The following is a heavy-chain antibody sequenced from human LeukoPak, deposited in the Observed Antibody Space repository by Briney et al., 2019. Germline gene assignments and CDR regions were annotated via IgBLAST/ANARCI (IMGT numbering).Heavy chain of an antibody. V-gene: IGHV3-30-3*01. CDR1: GFTFSSYA. Sequence: GRSLRLSCAASGFTFSSYAMHWVRQAPGKGLEWVAVISYDGSNKYYADSVKGRFTISRDNSKNTLYLQMNSLRAEDTAVYYCAKDWLEYYDILTGYLDYFDYWGQGTLVTVSS. CDR3: AKDWLEYYDILTGYLDYFDY. J-gene: IGHJ4*02. CDR2: ISYDGSNK. D-gene: IGHD3-9*01.